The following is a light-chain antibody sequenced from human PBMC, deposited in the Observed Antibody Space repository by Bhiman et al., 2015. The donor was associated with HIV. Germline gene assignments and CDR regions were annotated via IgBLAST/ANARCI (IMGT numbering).Light chain of an antibody. CDR1: TSDVGGYKY. CDR2: DVS. CDR3: SSLTSSITYV. V-gene: IGLV2-14*01. J-gene: IGLJ1*01. Sequence: QSALPQPASVSGSPGQSISISCTGTTSDVGGYKYVSWYQQHPGKAPKLMIYDVSNRPSGVSNRFSGSKSGNTASLTISGLQAEDEADYYCSSLTSSITYVFGTGTNVTVL.